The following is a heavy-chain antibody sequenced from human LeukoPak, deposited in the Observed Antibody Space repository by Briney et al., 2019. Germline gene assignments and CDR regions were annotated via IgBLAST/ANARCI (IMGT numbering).Heavy chain of an antibody. CDR2: IKQDENEK. CDR3: AKDRLLWFGEWSYYGMDV. J-gene: IGHJ6*02. CDR1: GFTFGDYA. Sequence: GGSLRLSCTASGFTFGDYAMSWVRQAPGKGLEWVAKIKQDENEKYYVDSVKGRFTISRDNSKNTLYLQMNSLRAEDTAVYYCAKDRLLWFGEWSYYGMDVWGQGTTVTVSS. D-gene: IGHD3-10*01. V-gene: IGHV3-7*03.